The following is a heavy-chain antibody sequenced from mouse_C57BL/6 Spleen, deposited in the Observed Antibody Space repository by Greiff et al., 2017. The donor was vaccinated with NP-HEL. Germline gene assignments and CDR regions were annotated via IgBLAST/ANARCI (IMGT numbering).Heavy chain of an antibody. CDR3: ARNMVTTPFYYAMDY. Sequence: QVQLQQSGPGLVQPSQSLSITCTVSGFSFTSYGVHWVRQSPGQGLEWLGVIWRGGSTDYNAAFISRLSISNDNSKSQVFFKMNSLQADDTAIYYCARNMVTTPFYYAMDYWGQGTSVTVAS. D-gene: IGHD2-3*01. J-gene: IGHJ4*01. CDR2: IWRGGST. CDR1: GFSFTSYG. V-gene: IGHV2-2*01.